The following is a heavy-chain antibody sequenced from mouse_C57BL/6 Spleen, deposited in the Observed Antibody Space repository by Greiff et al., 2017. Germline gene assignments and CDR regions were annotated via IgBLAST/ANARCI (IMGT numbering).Heavy chain of an antibody. CDR1: GYTFTDYS. D-gene: IGHD2-3*01. J-gene: IGHJ3*01. CDR3: ARLDRDDGYYAY. V-gene: IGHV1-18*01. Sequence: VQLQQSGPELVKPGASVKIPCKASGYTFTDYSMDWVKQSPGKSLEWIGDINPNNGGTIYNQKFKGKGTLTVDKSSSTAYMELRSLTSEDTAVYYCARLDRDDGYYAYWGQGTLVTVSA. CDR2: INPNNGGT.